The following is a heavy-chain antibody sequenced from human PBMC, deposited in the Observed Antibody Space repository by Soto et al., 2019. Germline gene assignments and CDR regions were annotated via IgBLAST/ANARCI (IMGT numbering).Heavy chain of an antibody. CDR2: ISYDGSKK. V-gene: IGHV3-30*18. D-gene: IGHD3-9*01. CDR3: AKDLEPIRYFDWTTLDY. Sequence: GGSLRLSCVASGFTFSSYGIHWVRQAPGKGLEWVAVISYDGSKKYYADSVKGRFTISRDNSKNTLYLQMNSLRAEDTAVYYCAKDLEPIRYFDWTTLDYWGQGTLVTVSS. J-gene: IGHJ4*02. CDR1: GFTFSSYG.